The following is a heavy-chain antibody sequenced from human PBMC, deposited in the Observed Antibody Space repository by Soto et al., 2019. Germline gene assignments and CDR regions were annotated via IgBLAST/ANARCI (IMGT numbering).Heavy chain of an antibody. CDR1: GFSFRSNW. CDR2: INSDGSST. D-gene: IGHD4-4*01. Sequence: PGGSLSISCAASGFSFRSNWMHWVRQAPGKGLVWVSRINSDGSSTSYADSVKGRFTISRDKAKNTVFLQMNSLRAEDTAVYYCAREVYSNYDWYFDYWGQVTLVTVSS. CDR3: AREVYSNYDWYFDY. J-gene: IGHJ4*02. V-gene: IGHV3-74*01.